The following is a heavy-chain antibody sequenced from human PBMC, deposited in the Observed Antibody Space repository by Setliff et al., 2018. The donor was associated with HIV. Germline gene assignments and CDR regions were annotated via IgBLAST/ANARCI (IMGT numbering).Heavy chain of an antibody. CDR1: GYKFSNYW. Sequence: PGESLKISCKGSGYKFSNYWIGWVRQTPGKGLEWMGMIYPGDSDARYRPSFEGRVTMSADKSSSSAYLEWSSLTASDTAMYYCARHRIVKAYYYYMDVWGKGTTVTVSS. V-gene: IGHV5-51*01. D-gene: IGHD3-16*02. CDR2: IYPGDSDA. CDR3: ARHRIVKAYYYYMDV. J-gene: IGHJ6*03.